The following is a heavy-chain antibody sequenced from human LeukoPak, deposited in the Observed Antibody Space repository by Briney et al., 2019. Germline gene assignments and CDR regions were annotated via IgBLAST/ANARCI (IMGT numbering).Heavy chain of an antibody. V-gene: IGHV4-59*11. CDR3: ARGFYDCSGYYVDY. CDR2: IYYSGST. Sequence: PSETLSLTCTVSGGSISSHYWSWIRQPPGKGLEWIGYIYYSGSTNYNPSLKSRVTISVDTSKNQFSLKLSSVTAADTAVYYCARGFYDCSGYYVDYWGQGTLVTVSS. CDR1: GGSISSHY. D-gene: IGHD3-22*01. J-gene: IGHJ4*02.